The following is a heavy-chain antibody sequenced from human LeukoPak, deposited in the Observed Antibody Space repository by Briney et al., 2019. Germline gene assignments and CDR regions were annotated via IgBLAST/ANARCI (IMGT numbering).Heavy chain of an antibody. CDR3: AKGGESSGYYGGPDY. J-gene: IGHJ4*02. CDR2: LSGSGSTK. CDR1: GFSFGGYA. V-gene: IGHV3-23*01. Sequence: GGSLRLSCAASGFSFGGYAMNWVRKAPGKGLEWVAGLSGSGSTKFDADSVRGRFTISRDNSKNTLYLQMNSLRAEDTAVYYCAKGGESSGYYGGPDYWGQGTLVTVSS. D-gene: IGHD3-22*01.